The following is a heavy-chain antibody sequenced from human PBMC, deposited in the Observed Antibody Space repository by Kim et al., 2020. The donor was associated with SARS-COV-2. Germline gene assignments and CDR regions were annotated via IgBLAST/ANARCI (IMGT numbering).Heavy chain of an antibody. D-gene: IGHD2-21*02. CDR1: GFTFSGSA. Sequence: GGSLRLSCAASGFTFSGSAMHWVRQASGKGLEWVGRIRSKANSYATAYAASVKGRFTISRDDSKNTAYLQMNSLKTEDTAVYYCTSVRPTTKSTANWFDPCGQGTLVTVSS. CDR3: TSVRPTTKSTANWFDP. CDR2: IRSKANSYAT. V-gene: IGHV3-73*01. J-gene: IGHJ5*02.